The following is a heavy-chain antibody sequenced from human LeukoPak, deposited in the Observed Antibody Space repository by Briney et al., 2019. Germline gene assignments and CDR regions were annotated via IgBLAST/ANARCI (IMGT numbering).Heavy chain of an antibody. D-gene: IGHD5-18*01. CDR3: AKVIQLWLVDAFDI. CDR2: LSDSAGST. CDR1: GXTFDSYG. V-gene: IGHV3-23*01. J-gene: IGHJ3*02. Sequence: GGSLRLSCAASGXTFDSYGVSWVRQAPGKGLEWVSALSDSAGSTYYADSVKGRFTMSRDNRMNTVYLHMDSLRAEDTAVYYCAKVIQLWLVDAFDIWGRGTTVTVSS.